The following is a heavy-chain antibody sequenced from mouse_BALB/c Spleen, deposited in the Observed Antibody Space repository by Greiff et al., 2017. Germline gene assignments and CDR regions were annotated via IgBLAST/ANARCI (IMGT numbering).Heavy chain of an antibody. CDR2: IRNKANGYTT. Sequence: EVQRVESGGGLVQPGGSLRLSCATSGFTFTDYYMSWVRQPPGKALEWLGFIRNKANGYTTEYSASVKGRFTISRDNSQSILYLQMNTLRAEDSATYYCARAYYGNYERFAYWGQGTLVTVSA. CDR3: ARAYYGNYERFAY. V-gene: IGHV7-3*02. J-gene: IGHJ3*01. D-gene: IGHD2-10*01. CDR1: GFTFTDYY.